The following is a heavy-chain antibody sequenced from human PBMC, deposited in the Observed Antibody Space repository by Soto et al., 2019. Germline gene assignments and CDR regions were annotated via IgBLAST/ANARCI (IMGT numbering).Heavy chain of an antibody. J-gene: IGHJ3*02. CDR3: ARSTVTTRDAFDI. CDR2: IWYDGSNK. V-gene: IGHV3-33*01. CDR1: GFTFSSYG. D-gene: IGHD4-17*01. Sequence: QVQLVESGGGVVQPGRSLRLSCAASGFTFSSYGMHWVRQAPGKGLEWVAVIWYDGSNKYYADSVKGRFTISRDNSKNTLYLHMNSLRAEDTAVYYCARSTVTTRDAFDIWGQGTMVTVSS.